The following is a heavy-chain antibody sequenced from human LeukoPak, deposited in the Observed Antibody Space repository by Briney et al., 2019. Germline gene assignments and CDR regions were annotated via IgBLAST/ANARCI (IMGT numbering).Heavy chain of an antibody. V-gene: IGHV3-48*04. CDR3: ARDEDGCSGGSCYSAPQY. J-gene: IGHJ4*02. D-gene: IGHD2-15*01. Sequence: PGGSLRLSCAASGFTFSSYSMNWVRQAPGKGLEWVSYISSSGSTIYYADSVKGRFTISRDNAKNSLYLQMNSLRAEDTAVYYCARDEDGCSGGSCYSAPQYWGQGTLVTVSS. CDR2: ISSSGSTI. CDR1: GFTFSSYS.